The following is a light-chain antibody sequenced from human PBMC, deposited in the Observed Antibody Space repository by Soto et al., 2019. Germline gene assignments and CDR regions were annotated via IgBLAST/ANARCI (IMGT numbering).Light chain of an antibody. J-gene: IGKJ1*01. CDR1: QGISRY. Sequence: IRLTQSPSSLSAPVGDSVTITCRASQGISRYLPWYQQKPGRAPKLLISAASTLQSGVPARFSGSGSGTDFTLTISSLQSEDFAVYYCQQYNNWPRTFGQGTKVDIK. V-gene: IGKV1-9*01. CDR2: AAS. CDR3: QQYNNWPRT.